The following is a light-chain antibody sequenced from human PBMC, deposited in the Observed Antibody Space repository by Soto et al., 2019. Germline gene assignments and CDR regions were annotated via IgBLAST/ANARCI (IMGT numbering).Light chain of an antibody. V-gene: IGKV3-20*01. CDR3: QQYGPSQYT. CDR1: QSVISTY. CDR2: GAS. Sequence: VLTQSPCTLSLSPGERATLACRASQSVISTYLAWYQQKPGQAPRLLLYGASSRADGVPARFSGSGSGTDFTLHIRGLEPDDCALYYCQQYGPSQYTFGQAT. J-gene: IGKJ2*01.